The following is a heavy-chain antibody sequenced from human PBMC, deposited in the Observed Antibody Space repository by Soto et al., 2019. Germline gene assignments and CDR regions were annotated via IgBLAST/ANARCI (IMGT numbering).Heavy chain of an antibody. V-gene: IGHV3-23*01. CDR3: AAPQARIAAAGDAYYYYGMDV. CDR1: GFTFSSYA. CDR2: ISGSGGST. J-gene: IGHJ6*02. D-gene: IGHD6-13*01. Sequence: GGSLRLSCAASGFTFSSYAMSWVRQAPGKGLEWVSAISGSGGSTYYADSVKGRFTISRDNSKNTLYLQMNSLRAEDTAVYYCAAPQARIAAAGDAYYYYGMDVWGQGTTVTVSS.